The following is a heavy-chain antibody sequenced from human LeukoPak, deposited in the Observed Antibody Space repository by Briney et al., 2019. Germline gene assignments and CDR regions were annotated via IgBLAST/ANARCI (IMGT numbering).Heavy chain of an antibody. J-gene: IGHJ4*02. CDR2: IYATGST. CDR3: AREGSMTARPFVSIDY. CDR1: GGSITSYY. D-gene: IGHD6-6*01. Sequence: SETLSLTCTVSGGSITSYYWSWIRQPAGKGLEWIGRIYATGSTDYNPSLENRVMMSVDTSKNQFSLKLSSMNAADTAVYYCAREGSMTARPFVSIDYWGQGTLVTVSS. V-gene: IGHV4-4*07.